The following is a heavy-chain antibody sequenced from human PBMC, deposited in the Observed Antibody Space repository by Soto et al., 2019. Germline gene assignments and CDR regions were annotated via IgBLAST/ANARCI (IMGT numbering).Heavy chain of an antibody. CDR1: GNTFTSHY. CDR2: INPSGGST. J-gene: IGHJ4*02. D-gene: IGHD6-13*01. Sequence: ASVKVSGKASGNTFTSHYIHWVRQAPGQGPEWMGIINPSGGSTSYAQKFQSRVTMTRDTSTSTVYMELSSLRSEDTAIYYCARDQIAGTYFFDYWGQGTLVTVSS. V-gene: IGHV1-46*01. CDR3: ARDQIAGTYFFDY.